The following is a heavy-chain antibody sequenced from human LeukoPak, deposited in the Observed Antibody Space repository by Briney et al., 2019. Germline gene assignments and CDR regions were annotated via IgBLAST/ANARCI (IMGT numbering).Heavy chain of an antibody. Sequence: PSETLSLTCTVSGGSISSSSYYWGWIRQPPGKGLEWIGSIYYSGSTYYNPSLKSRVTISVDTSKNQFSLKLSSVTAADTAVYYCARLDIAAAGGDYWGQGTLVTVSS. CDR3: ARLDIAAAGGDY. CDR1: GGSISSSSYY. D-gene: IGHD6-13*01. J-gene: IGHJ4*02. V-gene: IGHV4-39*01. CDR2: IYYSGST.